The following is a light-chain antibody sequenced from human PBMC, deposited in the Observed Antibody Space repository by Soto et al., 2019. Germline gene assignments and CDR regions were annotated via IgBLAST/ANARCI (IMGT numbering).Light chain of an antibody. CDR1: QDISKF. Sequence: DIQMTQSPSSLSASIGDRVSFTCQASQDISKFLNWYQHKPGQAPSLLIHDASKSHFGVPSRFSGSGSGTDFTFTISSLQPEDNATYYCQQYENRPYTFGPGTKWIS. CDR2: DAS. J-gene: IGKJ3*01. CDR3: QQYENRPYT. V-gene: IGKV1-33*01.